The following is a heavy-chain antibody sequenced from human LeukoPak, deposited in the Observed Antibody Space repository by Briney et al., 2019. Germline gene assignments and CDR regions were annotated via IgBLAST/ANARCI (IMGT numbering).Heavy chain of an antibody. CDR1: GYTFTGYY. Sequence: ASVKVSCKASGYTFTGYYMHWVRQAPGRGLEWMGWINPNSGGTNYAQKFQGRVTMTRDTSISTAYMELSRLRSDDTAVYYCARPNPPTYSNYVWFDPWGQGTLVTVSS. D-gene: IGHD4-11*01. J-gene: IGHJ5*02. CDR2: INPNSGGT. CDR3: ARPNPPTYSNYVWFDP. V-gene: IGHV1-2*02.